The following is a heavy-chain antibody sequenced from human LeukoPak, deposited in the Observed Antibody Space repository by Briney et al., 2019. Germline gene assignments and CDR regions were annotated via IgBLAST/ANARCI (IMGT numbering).Heavy chain of an antibody. Sequence: PGGSLRLSCAASGFTFSNAWMSWVRQAPGKGLEWVGRIKSKTDGGTTDYAAPVKGRFTISRDDSKNTLYLQMNSLKTEDTAVYYCTTGPKTQGVLVIPYFDWGQGTLVTVSS. D-gene: IGHD3-9*01. J-gene: IGHJ4*02. CDR1: GFTFSNAW. V-gene: IGHV3-15*01. CDR3: TTGPKTQGVLVIPYFD. CDR2: IKSKTDGGTT.